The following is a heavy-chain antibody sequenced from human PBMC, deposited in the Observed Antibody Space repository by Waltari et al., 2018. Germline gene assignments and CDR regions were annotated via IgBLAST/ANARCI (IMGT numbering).Heavy chain of an antibody. CDR3: AKVYCSSSSCYLSYQDYYMDV. J-gene: IGHJ6*03. D-gene: IGHD2-2*01. V-gene: IGHV3-30*02. CDR2: IRYDGSNE. Sequence: MHWVRQAPGQGLEWVAFIRYDGSNEYYADSVKGRFTISRDNSKNTLYLQMNSLRPEDTAVYYCAKVYCSSSSCYLSYQDYYMDVWGKGTTVTISS.